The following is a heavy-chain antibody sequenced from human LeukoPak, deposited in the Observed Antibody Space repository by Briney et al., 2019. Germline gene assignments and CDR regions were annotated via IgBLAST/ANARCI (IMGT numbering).Heavy chain of an antibody. Sequence: GGSLRLSCAASGFTFSNAWMSWVRQAPGKGLEWVVRIKSKTDGGTTDYAAPVKGRFTSSRDDSKSTLYLQMNSLKTEDTAVYYCTTDQRYCSSTSCYYFDYWGQGTLVTVSS. V-gene: IGHV3-15*01. CDR3: TTDQRYCSSTSCYYFDY. CDR2: IKSKTDGGTT. D-gene: IGHD2-2*01. CDR1: GFTFSNAW. J-gene: IGHJ4*02.